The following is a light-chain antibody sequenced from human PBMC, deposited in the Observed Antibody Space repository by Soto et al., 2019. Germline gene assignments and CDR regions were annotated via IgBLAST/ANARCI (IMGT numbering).Light chain of an antibody. CDR3: FSYAGSSFHV. CDR1: SSDVGSYNL. CDR2: EVS. J-gene: IGLJ1*01. Sequence: QSALTQPASVSGSPGQSITISCTGTSSDVGSYNLVSWYQQHPGKAPKLMIYEVSKRPSGVSNRFSGSKSGNTASLTISGLLAENEADYYCFSYAGSSFHVFGTGTKLTV. V-gene: IGLV2-23*02.